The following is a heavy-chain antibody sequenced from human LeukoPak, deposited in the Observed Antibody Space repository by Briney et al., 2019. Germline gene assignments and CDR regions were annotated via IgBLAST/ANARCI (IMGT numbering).Heavy chain of an antibody. CDR1: GFTFSSYS. V-gene: IGHV3-21*01. J-gene: IGHJ4*02. CDR2: ISSSSSYI. CDR3: ARANEYGSGSYYIEDFDY. D-gene: IGHD3-10*01. Sequence: PGGSLRLSCAASGFTFSSYSMNWVRQAPGKGLEWVSSISSSSSYIYYADSVKGRFTISRDNAKNSLYLQMNSLRAEDTAVYYCARANEYGSGSYYIEDFDYWGQGTLVTVSS.